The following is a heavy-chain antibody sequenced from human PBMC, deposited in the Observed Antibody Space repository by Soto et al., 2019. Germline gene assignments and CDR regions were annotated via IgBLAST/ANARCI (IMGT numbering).Heavy chain of an antibody. CDR1: GGSISSYY. J-gene: IGHJ6*02. Sequence: PSETLSLTCTVSGGSISSYYWSWIRQPPGKGLEWIGYIYYSGSTNYNSSLKSRVTISVDTSKNQFSMKLSSVTAADTAVYYCARGRVVVAGYGMDVWGQGTTVTVSS. CDR3: ARGRVVVAGYGMDV. V-gene: IGHV4-59*01. CDR2: IYYSGST. D-gene: IGHD2-15*01.